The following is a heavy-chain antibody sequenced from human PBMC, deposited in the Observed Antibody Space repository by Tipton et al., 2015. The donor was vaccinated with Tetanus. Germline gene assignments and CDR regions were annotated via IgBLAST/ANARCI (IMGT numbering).Heavy chain of an antibody. D-gene: IGHD6-6*01. Sequence: TLSLTCTVSGDSISRGGFFWDWIRQRPGKGPGGVGYIYYSGDTYYNPPLKSRVSMSVDTSRNQFSLNLTSVNAADTAVYYCARDQGGGRVVRLNWLDPWGQGTLVTVSS. V-gene: IGHV4-31*03. CDR1: GDSISRGGFF. CDR2: IYYSGDT. CDR3: ARDQGGGRVVRLNWLDP. J-gene: IGHJ5*02.